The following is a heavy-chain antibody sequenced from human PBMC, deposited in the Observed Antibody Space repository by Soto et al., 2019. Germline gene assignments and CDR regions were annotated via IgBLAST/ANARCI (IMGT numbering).Heavy chain of an antibody. Sequence: DTLSLTCTVSGYSISTFYWSWIRQPPGKGLEWIGYIHYSGSTNYNPSLKSQVIISVDTSKNQFSLKLSSVTAADTAVYFCARVRSNLFDYWGQGTRVPVSS. CDR1: GYSISTFY. D-gene: IGHD3-3*01. CDR2: IHYSGST. J-gene: IGHJ4*02. V-gene: IGHV4-59*01. CDR3: ARVRSNLFDY.